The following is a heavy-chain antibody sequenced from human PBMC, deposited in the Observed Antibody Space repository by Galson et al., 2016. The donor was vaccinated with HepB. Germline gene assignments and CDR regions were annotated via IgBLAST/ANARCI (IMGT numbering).Heavy chain of an antibody. Sequence: SLRLFCAASGFTVSSKYMSWVRQAPGKGLEWVSVIHTGGSTYYADSVKGRFTISRDNAKNSLFLQLNSLRPEDTAVYFCVRNSAAVGHWGQGTLVTVSS. D-gene: IGHD4-23*01. CDR2: IHTGGST. CDR1: GFTVSSKY. V-gene: IGHV3-53*01. CDR3: VRNSAAVGH. J-gene: IGHJ4*02.